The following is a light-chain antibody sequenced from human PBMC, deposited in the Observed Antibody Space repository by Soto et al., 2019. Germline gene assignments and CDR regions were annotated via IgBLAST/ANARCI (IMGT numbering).Light chain of an antibody. CDR1: QSVSSSY. CDR2: AAS. J-gene: IGKJ2*01. CDR3: QQYNTSPYT. V-gene: IGKV3-20*01. Sequence: EIVLTQSPGTLSLSPGERATLSCRASQSVSSSYLAWYQQKPGQAPRLLIYAASSRATGIPGRFSGSGSGTDFTLTISRLEPEDFAVYYCQQYNTSPYTFGQGTKLEIK.